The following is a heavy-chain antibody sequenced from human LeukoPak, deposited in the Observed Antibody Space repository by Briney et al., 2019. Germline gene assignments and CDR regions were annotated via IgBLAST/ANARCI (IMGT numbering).Heavy chain of an antibody. CDR3: ATDGHNQWLAILDF. CDR2: IRSDGSSQ. V-gene: IGHV3-30*02. CDR1: GLNFRNYG. Sequence: GGSQRLSCAASGLNFRNYGMHWVRQTPGKGLEWVAFIRSDGSSQYCADSVKGRFTVSRDNSKNALYLQMNSLRTEDTAVYYCATDGHNQWLAILDFWGQGTLVTVSS. J-gene: IGHJ4*02. D-gene: IGHD6-19*01.